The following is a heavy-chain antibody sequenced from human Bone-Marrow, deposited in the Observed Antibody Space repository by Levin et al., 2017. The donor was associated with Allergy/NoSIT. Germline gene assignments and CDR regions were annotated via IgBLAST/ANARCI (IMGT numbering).Heavy chain of an antibody. J-gene: IGHJ6*02. CDR2: FDPEEAET. Sequence: ASVKVSCNVSGYSFSELSVHWVRQAPGKGLEWMGGFDPEEAETIYAQRFQGRVTMTEDTSAETAYVELSGLRSDDTATYYCTRGVMVRLGGVIASYALDVWGQGTAVVVS. CDR1: GYSFSELS. V-gene: IGHV1-24*01. D-gene: IGHD3-16*02. CDR3: TRGVMVRLGGVIASYALDV.